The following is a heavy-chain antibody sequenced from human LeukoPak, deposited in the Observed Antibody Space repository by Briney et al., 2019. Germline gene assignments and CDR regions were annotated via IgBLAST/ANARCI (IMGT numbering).Heavy chain of an antibody. CDR3: ARGAAAGTGWFDP. CDR2: INPNSGGT. D-gene: IGHD6-13*01. V-gene: IGHV1-2*02. J-gene: IGHJ5*02. CDR1: GYTXTGYY. Sequence: GASVKVSCKASGYTXTGYYMHWVRQAPGQGLEWMGWINPNSGGTNYAQKFQGRVTMTRDTSISTAYMELSRLRSDDTAVYYCARGAAAGTGWFDPWGQGTLVTVSS.